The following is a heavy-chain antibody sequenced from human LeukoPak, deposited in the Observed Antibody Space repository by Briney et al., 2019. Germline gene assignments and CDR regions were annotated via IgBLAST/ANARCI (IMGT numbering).Heavy chain of an antibody. CDR2: ISYDGSNK. J-gene: IGHJ4*02. CDR1: GFTFSSYG. V-gene: IGHV3-30*18. D-gene: IGHD2-21*02. Sequence: GGSLRLSCAASGFTFSSYGMHWVRQAPGKGLEWVAVISYDGSNKYYADSVKGRFTISRDNSKNTLYLQMNSLRAEDTAVYYCAKDLVGNCGSDCFFDYWGQGTLVTVSS. CDR3: AKDLVGNCGSDCFFDY.